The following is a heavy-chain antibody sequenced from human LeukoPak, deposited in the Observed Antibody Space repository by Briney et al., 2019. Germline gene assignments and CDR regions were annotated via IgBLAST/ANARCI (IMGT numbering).Heavy chain of an antibody. CDR1: GGSIRISY. V-gene: IGHV4-59*01. J-gene: IGHJ6*02. CDR2: IYYSGNT. D-gene: IGHD4-17*01. Sequence: SETLSLTCTVSGGSIRISYWSWIRQPPGKGLEWIGYIYYSGNTNYNPSLKSRVTISVNTSKNQFSLKLSSVTAADTAVYYCARVSLRYYYYGMDVWGQGTTVTVSS. CDR3: ARVSLRYYYYGMDV.